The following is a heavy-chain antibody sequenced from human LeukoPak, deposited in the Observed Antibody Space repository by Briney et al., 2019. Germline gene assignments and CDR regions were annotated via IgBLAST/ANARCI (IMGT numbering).Heavy chain of an antibody. CDR3: ARDHLELRGASYYYYMDV. J-gene: IGHJ6*03. CDR2: ISSSSSTI. Sequence: GGSLRLSCAASGFTSSSYSMNWVHQAPGKGLEWVSYISSSSSTIYYADSVKGRFTISRDNAKNSLYLQMNSLRAEDTAVYYCARDHLELRGASYYYYMDVWGKGTTVTVPS. V-gene: IGHV3-48*01. CDR1: GFTSSSYS. D-gene: IGHD1-7*01.